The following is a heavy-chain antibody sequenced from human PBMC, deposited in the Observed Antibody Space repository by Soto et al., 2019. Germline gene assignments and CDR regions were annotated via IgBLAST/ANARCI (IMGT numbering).Heavy chain of an antibody. D-gene: IGHD2-21*02. CDR3: ARDLASCGGDCPNYGMHV. CDR1: GYTFTGYY. CDR2: INPNSGGT. V-gene: IGHV1-2*04. J-gene: IGHJ6*02. Sequence: KQPQASVKVSCKASGYTFTGYYMHWVRQAPGQGLEWMGWINPNSGGTNYAQKFQGWVTMTRDTSISTAYMELSRLRSDDTAVYYCARDLASCGGDCPNYGMHVWGQGTTVT.